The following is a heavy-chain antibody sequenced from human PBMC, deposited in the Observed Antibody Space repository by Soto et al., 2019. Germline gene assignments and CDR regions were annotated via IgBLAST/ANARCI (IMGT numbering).Heavy chain of an antibody. J-gene: IGHJ1*01. D-gene: IGHD6-19*01. CDR2: ISGSGGST. CDR1: GFTFSSYA. CDR3: LKDQRVVAGVFQH. V-gene: IGHV3-23*01. Sequence: PGGSLRLSCAASGFTFSSYAMSWVRQAPGKGLEWVSAISGSGGSTYYADSVKGRFTISRDNSKNTLYLQMNSLRAEDTAVYYCLKDQRVVAGVFQHCGQVNLVTVSS.